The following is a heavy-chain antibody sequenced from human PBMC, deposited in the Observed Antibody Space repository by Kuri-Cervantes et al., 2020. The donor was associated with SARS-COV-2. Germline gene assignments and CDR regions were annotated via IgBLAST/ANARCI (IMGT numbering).Heavy chain of an antibody. Sequence: ASVKVSCKASGYTFTGYYMHWVRQAPGQGLEWMGWINPNSGGTNYAQKFQGRVTMTRDTSISTAYMELSRLRSDDTAVYYRASNSNYWYYGMDVWGQGTTVTVSS. D-gene: IGHD4-11*01. CDR2: INPNSGGT. V-gene: IGHV1-2*02. CDR1: GYTFTGYY. J-gene: IGHJ6*02. CDR3: ASNSNYWYYGMDV.